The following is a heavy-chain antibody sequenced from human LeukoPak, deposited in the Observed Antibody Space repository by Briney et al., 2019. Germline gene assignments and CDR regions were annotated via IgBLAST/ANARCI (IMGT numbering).Heavy chain of an antibody. D-gene: IGHD3-3*01. CDR1: GYTFTSYG. Sequence: VASVKVSCKASGYTFTSYGIAWVRQAPGQGLEWMGWISADNGNTNYAQKFQGRVTITADESTSTAYMELSSLRSEDTAVYYCASAGGLRFLEWFLDYWGQGTLVTVSS. J-gene: IGHJ4*02. V-gene: IGHV1-18*01. CDR3: ASAGGLRFLEWFLDY. CDR2: ISADNGNT.